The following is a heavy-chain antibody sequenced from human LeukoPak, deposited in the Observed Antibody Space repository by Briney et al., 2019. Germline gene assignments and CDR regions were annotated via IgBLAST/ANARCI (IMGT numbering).Heavy chain of an antibody. CDR2: IYPGDSDT. V-gene: IGHV5-51*01. J-gene: IGHJ6*02. Sequence: GASLKFSCQGSGYSFTSYWIGWVRQLPGKGLGWLGIIYPGDSDTRYSPSFQGQVTISADKSISTAYLQWSSLKASDTAMYYCARQPYYYDRSGLPYYYYGMDVWGQGTTVTVSS. CDR3: ARQPYYYDRSGLPYYYYGMDV. CDR1: GYSFTSYW. D-gene: IGHD3-22*01.